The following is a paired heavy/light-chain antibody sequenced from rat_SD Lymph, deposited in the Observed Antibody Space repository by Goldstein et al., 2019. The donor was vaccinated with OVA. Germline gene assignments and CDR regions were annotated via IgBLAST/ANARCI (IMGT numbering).Heavy chain of an antibody. CDR2: ISTGGGNT. D-gene: IGHD1-2*01. CDR3: SRQGRYSNPFAY. CDR1: GFTFSDYY. Sequence: EVQLVESGGGLVQAGRSMELSCAASGFTFSDYYMAWVRQAPTKGLEWVASISTGGGNTYYRDSVKGRFTISRHNAKSTLYLQMDSLRSEDTATYYCSRQGRYSNPFAYWGQGTLVTVSS. J-gene: IGHJ3*01. V-gene: IGHV5-25*01.
Light chain of an antibody. CDR3: QQGYRYPPT. CDR2: GAS. Sequence: DIQMTQSPASLSASLGETVSIECLASEGISNSLAWFQQKPGKSPQLLIYGASTLQDGVPSRFSGSRSGTQYSLEISDMQPEDEGVYYCQQGYRYPPTFGGGTKLEVK. V-gene: IGKV12S11*01. CDR1: EGISNS. J-gene: IGKJ1*01.